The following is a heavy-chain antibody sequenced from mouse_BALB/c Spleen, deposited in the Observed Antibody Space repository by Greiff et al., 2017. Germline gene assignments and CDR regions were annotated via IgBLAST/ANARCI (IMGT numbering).Heavy chain of an antibody. J-gene: IGHJ3*01. V-gene: IGHV1-4*01. D-gene: IGHD1-1*01. Sequence: LVESGAELARPGASVKMSCKASGYTFTSYTMHWVKQRPGQGLEWIGYINPSSGYTNYNQKFKDKATLTADKSSSTAYMQLSSLTSEDSAVYYCAPNPGYYGRGFAYWGQGTLVTVSA. CDR2: INPSSGYT. CDR3: APNPGYYGRGFAY. CDR1: GYTFTSYT.